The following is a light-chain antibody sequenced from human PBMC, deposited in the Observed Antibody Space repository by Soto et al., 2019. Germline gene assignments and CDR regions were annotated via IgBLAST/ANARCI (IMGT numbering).Light chain of an antibody. J-gene: IGLJ1*01. Sequence: SVLTQPASVSGAPGQSITISCTGTSSYVSWYQQHPGKAPKLMIYEVSNRPSGVSNRFSGSKSGNTASLTISGLQTEDEADYYCSSYTSDIPRIGTGTKVTVL. CDR1: SSYV. CDR2: EVS. CDR3: SSYTSDIPR. V-gene: IGLV2-14*01.